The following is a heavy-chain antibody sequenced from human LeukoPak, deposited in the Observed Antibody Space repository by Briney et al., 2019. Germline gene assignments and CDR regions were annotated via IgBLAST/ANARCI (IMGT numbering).Heavy chain of an antibody. Sequence: ASVKVSCKASGYTFTSYGISWVRQAPGQGLEWMGWINPNSGGTNYAQKFQGRVTMTRDTSISTAYMELSRLRSDDTAVYYCARARGGYYDSSGYYQDYWGQGTLVTVSS. V-gene: IGHV1-2*02. CDR1: GYTFTSYG. CDR3: ARARGGYYDSSGYYQDY. J-gene: IGHJ4*02. CDR2: INPNSGGT. D-gene: IGHD3-22*01.